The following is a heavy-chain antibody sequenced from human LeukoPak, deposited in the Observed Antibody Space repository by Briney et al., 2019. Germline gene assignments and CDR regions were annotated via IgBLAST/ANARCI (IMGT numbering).Heavy chain of an antibody. V-gene: IGHV1-69*13. J-gene: IGHJ3*02. D-gene: IGHD6-13*01. Sequence: ASVKVSCKASGGTFSSYAISWVRQAPGQGLEWMGGIIPIFGTANYAQKFQGRVTITADESTSTAYMELSSLRSEDTAVYYCARAGSYSSSWYDPSDAFDIWGQGTMVTVSS. CDR3: ARAGSYSSSWYDPSDAFDI. CDR2: IIPIFGTA. CDR1: GGTFSSYA.